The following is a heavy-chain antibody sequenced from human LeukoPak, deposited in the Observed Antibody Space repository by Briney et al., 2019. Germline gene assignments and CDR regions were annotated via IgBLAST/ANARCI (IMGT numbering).Heavy chain of an antibody. D-gene: IGHD3-10*01. Sequence: SETLSLTCTVSGGSISSFYWSWIRQPPGKGLEWIGYIYYSGSTNYNPSLKSRVTISVDTSKNQFSLKLSSVTAADTAVYYCARTGAYVVDYWGQGTLVTVSS. CDR2: IYYSGST. V-gene: IGHV4-59*08. CDR1: GGSISSFY. J-gene: IGHJ4*02. CDR3: ARTGAYVVDY.